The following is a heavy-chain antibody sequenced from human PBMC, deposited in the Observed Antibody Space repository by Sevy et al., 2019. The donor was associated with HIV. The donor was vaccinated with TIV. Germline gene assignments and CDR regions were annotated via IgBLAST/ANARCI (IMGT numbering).Heavy chain of an antibody. D-gene: IGHD3-9*01. CDR3: AKDILGDNSPWFFFDY. J-gene: IGHJ4*02. V-gene: IGHV3-30*18. Sequence: GGSLRLSCAGSGFTFRSYGIHWVRQSPGKGLEWVAFISFDGRNTYSADSVKGRFTVSRDNSNNAVYLQMNNLRTDDTAMYYCAKDILGDNSPWFFFDYWGQGTQVTVSS. CDR2: ISFDGRNT. CDR1: GFTFRSYG.